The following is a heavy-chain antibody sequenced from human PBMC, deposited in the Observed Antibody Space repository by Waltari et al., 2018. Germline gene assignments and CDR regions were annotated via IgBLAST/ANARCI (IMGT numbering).Heavy chain of an antibody. D-gene: IGHD2-2*01. J-gene: IGHJ3*02. CDR2: IYSGGST. V-gene: IGHV3-23*03. Sequence: EVQLLESGGGLVQPGGSLRLSCAASGFTFSSYAMSWVRQAPGKGLEWVSVIYSGGSTDYADSVKGRFTISRDNSKNTLYLQMNSLRAEDTAVYYCAKVRRPFLPAATPVDAFDIWGQGTMVTVSS. CDR1: GFTFSSYA. CDR3: AKVRRPFLPAATPVDAFDI.